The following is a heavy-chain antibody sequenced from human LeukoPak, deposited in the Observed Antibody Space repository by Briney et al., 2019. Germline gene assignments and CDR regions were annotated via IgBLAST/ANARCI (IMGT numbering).Heavy chain of an antibody. J-gene: IGHJ4*02. CDR2: VRYDGNNE. Sequence: HPGGSLRLSCVASGFTFSAYGMHWVRQAPGKGLEWVAFVRYDGNNEYYADSVKGRFTISRDNSKNTLYLQMNSLRAEDKAVYYCAGTIMGATRPSPDYWGQGTLVTVSS. CDR3: AGTIMGATRPSPDY. CDR1: GFTFSAYG. V-gene: IGHV3-30*02. D-gene: IGHD1-26*01.